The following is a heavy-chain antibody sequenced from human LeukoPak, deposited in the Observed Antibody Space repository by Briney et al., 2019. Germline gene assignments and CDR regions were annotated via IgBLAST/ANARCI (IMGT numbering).Heavy chain of an antibody. CDR3: ARDERDNWNYVWLGYYYMDV. V-gene: IGHV1-46*01. CDR1: GYTFTSYY. D-gene: IGHD1-7*01. CDR2: INPSGGST. J-gene: IGHJ6*03. Sequence: ASVKVSCKASGYTFTSYYMHWVRQAPGQGLEWMGIINPSGGSTSYAQKFQGRVTMTRDTSTSTVYMELSSLRSEDTAVYYCARDERDNWNYVWLGYYYMDVWGKGTTVTVSS.